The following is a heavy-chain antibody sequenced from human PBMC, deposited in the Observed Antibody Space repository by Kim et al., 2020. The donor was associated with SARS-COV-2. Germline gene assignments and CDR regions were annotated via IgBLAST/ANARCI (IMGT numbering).Heavy chain of an antibody. J-gene: IGHJ3*02. CDR2: ISGSGGST. D-gene: IGHD3-22*01. CDR1: GFTFSSYA. CDR3: AKDLTPITMIVVVPKGNAFDI. V-gene: IGHV3-23*01. Sequence: GGSLRLSCAASGFTFSSYAMSWVRQAPGKGLEWVSAISGSGGSTYYADSVKGRFTISRDNSKNTLYLQMNSLRAEDTAVYYCAKDLTPITMIVVVPKGNAFDIWGQGTMVTVSS.